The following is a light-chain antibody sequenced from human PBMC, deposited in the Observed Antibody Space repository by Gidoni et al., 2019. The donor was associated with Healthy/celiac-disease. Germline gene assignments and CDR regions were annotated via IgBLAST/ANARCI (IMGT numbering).Light chain of an antibody. CDR2: AAS. V-gene: IGKV1-39*01. Sequence: DIQMTQSPSPLSASVGDRVTITCRASQSISSYLNWYQQKPGKAPKLLIYAASSLESGVPSRFSGSGSGTEFTLTISSLQPEDFATYYCQQSYSTPFTFXPXTKVDIK. CDR1: QSISSY. J-gene: IGKJ3*01. CDR3: QQSYSTPFT.